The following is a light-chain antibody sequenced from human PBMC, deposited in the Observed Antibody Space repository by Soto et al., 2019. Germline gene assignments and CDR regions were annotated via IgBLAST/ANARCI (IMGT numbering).Light chain of an antibody. CDR3: QQYNSWPPT. CDR1: QSVNIK. CDR2: GAS. V-gene: IGKV3-15*01. J-gene: IGKJ4*01. Sequence: TQAPGTLVFSPGGKATLSCTATQSVNIKLAWYQQKPGQAPRLVIYGASTRATGIPARFSGSGSGTEFTLAISSLQSEDFAVYYCQQYNSWPPTFGGGTKVDIK.